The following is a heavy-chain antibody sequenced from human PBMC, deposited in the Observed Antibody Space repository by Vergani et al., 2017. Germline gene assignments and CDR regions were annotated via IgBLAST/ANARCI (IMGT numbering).Heavy chain of an antibody. D-gene: IGHD1-26*01. CDR2: ISSSGSTI. J-gene: IGHJ4*02. Sequence: EVQLVESGGGLVQPGGSLRLSCAASGFTFRSYEMNWVRQAPGKGLEWVSYISSSGSTIYYADSVKGRFTISRDNAKNSLYLQMNSLRAEDTAVYYCARDYPKWELQGYFDYWGQGTLVTVSS. V-gene: IGHV3-48*03. CDR3: ARDYPKWELQGYFDY. CDR1: GFTFRSYE.